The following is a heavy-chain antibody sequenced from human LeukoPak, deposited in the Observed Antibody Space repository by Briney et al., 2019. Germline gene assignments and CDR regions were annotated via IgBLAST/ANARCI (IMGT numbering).Heavy chain of an antibody. CDR1: GGSISSYY. CDR3: ARVYSSSWLYFDY. D-gene: IGHD6-13*01. J-gene: IGHJ4*02. CDR2: IYYSGST. Sequence: SETLSLTCTVSGGSISSYYWSWIRQPPGKGLEWIGYIYYSGSTNYNPSLKSRVTISVDTSKNLFSLKLSSVTAADTAVYYCARVYSSSWLYFDYWGQGTLVTVSS. V-gene: IGHV4-59*01.